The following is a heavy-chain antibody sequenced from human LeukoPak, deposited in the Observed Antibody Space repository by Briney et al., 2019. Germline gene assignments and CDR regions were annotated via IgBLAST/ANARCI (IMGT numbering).Heavy chain of an antibody. J-gene: IGHJ4*02. CDR3: VSGGRDYDILTGYYIGFDY. Sequence: MPSETLSLTCTVSGGSISSYYWSWIRQPPGKGLEWIGYIYYSGSTNYNPSLKSRVTISVDTSKNQFSLKLSSVTAADTAVYYCVSGGRDYDILTGYYIGFDYWGQGTLVTVSS. CDR1: GGSISSYY. CDR2: IYYSGST. V-gene: IGHV4-59*01. D-gene: IGHD3-9*01.